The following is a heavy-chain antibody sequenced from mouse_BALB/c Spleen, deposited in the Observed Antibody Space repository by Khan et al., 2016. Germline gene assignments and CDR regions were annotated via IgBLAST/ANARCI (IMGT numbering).Heavy chain of an antibody. D-gene: IGHD2-12*01. V-gene: IGHV1-9*01. J-gene: IGHJ2*01. Sequence: QVQLQQPGAELMKPGASVKISCKATGYTFSSYWIEWVKQRPGHGLEWSGEILPGSGSTNYNEKFKGKATLTADTSSNTAYMQLSSLTSEDSAVYYCARLRHIVIRDYFDYWGQGTTLTVSS. CDR1: GYTFSSYW. CDR3: ARLRHIVIRDYFDY. CDR2: ILPGSGST.